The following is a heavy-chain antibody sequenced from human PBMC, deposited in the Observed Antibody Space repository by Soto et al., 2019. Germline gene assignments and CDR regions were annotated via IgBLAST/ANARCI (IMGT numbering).Heavy chain of an antibody. V-gene: IGHV3-49*04. CDR3: TRGRRIAVAGTGGGYYYGMDV. CDR1: GFTFGDYA. Sequence: PGGSLRLSCTASGFTFGDYAMSWVRQAPGKGLEWVGFIRSKAYGGTTEYAASVKGRFTISRDDSKSIAYLQMNSLKTEDTAVYYCTRGRRIAVAGTGGGYYYGMDVWGQGTTVTVS. D-gene: IGHD6-19*01. J-gene: IGHJ6*02. CDR2: IRSKAYGGTT.